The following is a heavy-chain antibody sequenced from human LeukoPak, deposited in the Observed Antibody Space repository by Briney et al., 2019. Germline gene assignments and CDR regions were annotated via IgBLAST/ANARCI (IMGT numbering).Heavy chain of an antibody. CDR2: INPSGGST. J-gene: IGHJ4*02. Sequence: ASVKVSCKASGYTFTSYYMHWVRQAPGQGLEWMGIINPSGGSTSYAQKFQGRVTMTRGTSTSTVYMELSSLRSEDTAVYYCARMRVYDSSGYYEVMDYWGQGTLVTVSS. CDR1: GYTFTSYY. V-gene: IGHV1-46*01. CDR3: ARMRVYDSSGYYEVMDY. D-gene: IGHD3-22*01.